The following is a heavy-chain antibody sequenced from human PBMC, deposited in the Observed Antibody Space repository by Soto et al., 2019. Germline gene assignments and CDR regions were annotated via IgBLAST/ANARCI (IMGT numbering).Heavy chain of an antibody. Sequence: GGSLRLSCAASGFAVSSNYMSWVRQAPGKGLEWVSVIYSGGSTYYADSVKGRFTISKDNSKNTLYLQRNSLGAEDATVYNGARGDRKGGDFDFWGQGTMVTVSS. J-gene: IGHJ3*01. CDR3: ARGDRKGGDFDF. CDR2: IYSGGST. D-gene: IGHD3-16*01. V-gene: IGHV3-66*01. CDR1: GFAVSSNY.